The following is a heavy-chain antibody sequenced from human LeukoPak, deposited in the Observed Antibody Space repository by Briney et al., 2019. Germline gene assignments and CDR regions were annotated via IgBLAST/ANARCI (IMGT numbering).Heavy chain of an antibody. CDR2: IYPGDSDT. CDR1: GYRFTSYW. D-gene: IGHD6-13*01. J-gene: IGHJ4*02. CDR3: ARGLGYSGSWYFDY. Sequence: GESLKISCKGSGYRFTSYWIAWVRQLPGKGLESMGIIYPGDSDTRYSPSFQGQVTISADKSISTAYLQWSSLKASDTAMYYCARGLGYSGSWYFDYWGQGTLVTVSS. V-gene: IGHV5-51*01.